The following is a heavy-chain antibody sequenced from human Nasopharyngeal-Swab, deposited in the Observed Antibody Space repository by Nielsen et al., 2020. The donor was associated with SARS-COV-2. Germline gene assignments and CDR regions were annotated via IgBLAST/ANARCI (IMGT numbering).Heavy chain of an antibody. CDR1: GFTFSSYG. J-gene: IGHJ4*02. CDR3: ARDLGGAAAGTDY. Sequence: GGSLRLSCAASGFTFSSYGMHWVRQAPGKGLEWVAVIWYDGSNKYYADSVKGRFTISRDNSKNTLYLQINSLRAEDTAVYYCARDLGGAAAGTDYWGQGTLVTVS. V-gene: IGHV3-33*01. D-gene: IGHD6-13*01. CDR2: IWYDGSNK.